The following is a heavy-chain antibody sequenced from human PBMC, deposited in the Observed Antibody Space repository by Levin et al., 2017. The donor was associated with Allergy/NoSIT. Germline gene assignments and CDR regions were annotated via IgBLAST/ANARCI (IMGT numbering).Heavy chain of an antibody. D-gene: IGHD4-11*01. Sequence: SQTPSLTCTVSDGSISNSYWSWIRQPPGKGLEWIGYIYDTGSTNYNPSLESRVTISVDTSKNQFSLRLRSVTTADTAMYYCAREVRTTTRARWFDPWGQGTLVTVSS. V-gene: IGHV4-59*01. CDR2: IYDTGST. J-gene: IGHJ5*02. CDR3: AREVRTTTRARWFDP. CDR1: DGSISNSY.